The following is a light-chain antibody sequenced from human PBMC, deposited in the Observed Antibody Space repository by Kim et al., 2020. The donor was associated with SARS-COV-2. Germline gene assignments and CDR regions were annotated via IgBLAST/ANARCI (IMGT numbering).Light chain of an antibody. CDR3: CSYAGSSTWV. J-gene: IGLJ3*02. V-gene: IGLV2-23*01. Sequence: QSALTQPASVSGSPGQSITISCTGTSSDVGSYNLVSWYQQHPGKAPKLMIYEGSKRPSGVSNRFSGSKSGNTASLTISGLQAEDEADYYGCSYAGSSTWVFGGGTQLTVL. CDR2: EGS. CDR1: SSDVGSYNL.